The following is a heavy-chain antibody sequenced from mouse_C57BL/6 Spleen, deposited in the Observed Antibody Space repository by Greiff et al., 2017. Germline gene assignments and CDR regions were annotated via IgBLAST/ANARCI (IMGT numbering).Heavy chain of an antibody. V-gene: IGHV1-22*01. D-gene: IGHD4-1*02. J-gene: IGHJ3*01. CDR3: AREGLQLGLAY. CDR2: INPNNGGT. CDR1: GYTFTDYN. Sequence: EVQLVESGPELVKPGASVKMSCKASGYTFTDYNMHWVKQSHGKSLEWIGNINPNNGGTSYNQKFKGKATLTVNKSSSTAYMELRSLTSEDSAVYYCAREGLQLGLAYWGQGTLVTVSA.